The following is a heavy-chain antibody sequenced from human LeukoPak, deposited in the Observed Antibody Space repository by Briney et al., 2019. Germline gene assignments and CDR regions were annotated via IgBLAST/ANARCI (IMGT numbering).Heavy chain of an antibody. CDR1: GFTVSSNY. CDR3: AKSWGAWELLRMVYDY. Sequence: GGSLRLSCAASGFTVSSNYMSWVRQAPGKGLEWVSVIYSGGSTYYADSVKGRFTISRDNSKNTLYLQMNSLRAEDTAVYYCAKSWGAWELLRMVYDYWGQGTLVTVSS. CDR2: IYSGGST. V-gene: IGHV3-53*01. J-gene: IGHJ4*02. D-gene: IGHD1-26*01.